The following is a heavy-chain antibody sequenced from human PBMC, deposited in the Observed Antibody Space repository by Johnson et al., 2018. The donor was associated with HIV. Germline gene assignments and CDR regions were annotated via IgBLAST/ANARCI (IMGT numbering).Heavy chain of an antibody. CDR3: ASCGGDCRDAFDI. J-gene: IGHJ3*02. CDR1: GFTFSSYG. V-gene: IGHV3-30*02. CDR2: IQYDGSNK. D-gene: IGHD2-21*02. Sequence: QVQLVESGGGVVQPGGSLRLSCAASGFTFSSYGMHWVRQVPGNGLEWVTFIQYDGSNKYYADSVKGRFTISRDNSKNTLYLQMNSLRAEDTAVYYCASCGGDCRDAFDIWGQGTMVTVSS.